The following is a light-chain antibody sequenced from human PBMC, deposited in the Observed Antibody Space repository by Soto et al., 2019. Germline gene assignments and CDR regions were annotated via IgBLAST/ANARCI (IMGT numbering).Light chain of an antibody. J-gene: IGKJ1*01. Sequence: DNQMNPYPSTPPAILRERVTLTCLASQSISSYLNWYQQKPGKAPKLLIYAASSLQSGVPSRFSGSGSGTDFTLTISSLQPEDFATYYCQQSYSTPWTFGQGTKVDIK. CDR1: QSISSY. CDR3: QQSYSTPWT. V-gene: IGKV1-39*01. CDR2: AAS.